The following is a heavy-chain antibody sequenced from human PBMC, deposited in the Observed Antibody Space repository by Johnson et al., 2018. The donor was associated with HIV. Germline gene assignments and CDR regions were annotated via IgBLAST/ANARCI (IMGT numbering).Heavy chain of an antibody. V-gene: IGHV3-30*02. CDR1: GFTFSSYG. CDR3: AREVRKAVAGNFDI. D-gene: IGHD6-19*01. J-gene: IGHJ3*02. Sequence: QVQLVESGGGVVQPGGSLRLSCAASGFTFSSYGMHWVRQAPGKGLEWVAFIRYDGSNKYYADSVKGRFTISRDNSKNTLYLQMNSLRAEDTAVYYCAREVRKAVAGNFDIWGQGTMVTVSS. CDR2: IRYDGSNK.